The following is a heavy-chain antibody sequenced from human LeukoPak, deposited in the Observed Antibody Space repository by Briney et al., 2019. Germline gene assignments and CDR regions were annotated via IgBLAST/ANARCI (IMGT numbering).Heavy chain of an antibody. D-gene: IGHD3-22*01. CDR1: GFTFASYA. CDR3: AKSPMPYYYDSSGYSYFDY. V-gene: IGHV3-23*01. J-gene: IGHJ4*02. CDR2: ISGSGGST. Sequence: PGGSLRLSCAASGFTFASYAMSWVRQAPVKGLEWVSVISGSGGSTYYADSVKGRFTISRDNSKNTLYLQMNSLRAEDTAVYYCAKSPMPYYYDSSGYSYFDYWGQGTLVTVSS.